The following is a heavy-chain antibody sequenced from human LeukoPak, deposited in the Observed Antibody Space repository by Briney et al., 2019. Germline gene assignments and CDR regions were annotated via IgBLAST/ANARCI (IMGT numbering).Heavy chain of an antibody. V-gene: IGHV3-21*01. CDR1: GFTFSSYN. J-gene: IGHJ6*03. CDR3: ARDGLGSGYDWSYYYYMDV. CDR2: ISSSSTYI. D-gene: IGHD5-12*01. Sequence: PGGSLRLSCAASGFTFSSYNMNWVRQAPGKGLEWVSSISSSSTYIYYADSVRGRFTISRDNAKNSLYLQMNSLGAEDTAVYYCARDGLGSGYDWSYYYYMDVWGKGTTVTVSS.